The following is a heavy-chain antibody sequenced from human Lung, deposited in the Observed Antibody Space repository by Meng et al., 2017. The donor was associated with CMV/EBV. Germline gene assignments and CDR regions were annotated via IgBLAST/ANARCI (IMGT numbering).Heavy chain of an antibody. CDR1: GFTFTTYF. D-gene: IGHD1-26*01. J-gene: IGHJ4*02. V-gene: IGHV1-18*01. CDR3: ARVEVGITSGDY. Sequence: QVQLVQLGAEVKKPGVSLKLACETSGFTFTTYFMHWLRQAPGQGLEWMGWISAYNGNTNYAQTLQGRVTMTTDTSTSTAYMELRSLRSDDTAVYYCARVEVGITSGDYWGQGTLVTVSS. CDR2: ISAYNGNT.